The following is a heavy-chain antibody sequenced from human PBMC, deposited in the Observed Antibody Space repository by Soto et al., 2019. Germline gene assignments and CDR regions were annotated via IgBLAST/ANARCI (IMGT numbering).Heavy chain of an antibody. D-gene: IGHD3-16*01. J-gene: IGHJ6*03. CDR1: GFTFNNYA. V-gene: IGHV3-30*02. CDR3: SAGGLDFSYFYMHV. Sequence: PGGSLRLSCAASGFTFNNYAMHWVRQAPGKGLEWVAVVRYDGSNKYYADSVRGRFTISRDTAKNTLYLQMDSLRAEDTAVYYCSAGGLDFSYFYMHVWRNAPTVTVSS. CDR2: VRYDGSNK.